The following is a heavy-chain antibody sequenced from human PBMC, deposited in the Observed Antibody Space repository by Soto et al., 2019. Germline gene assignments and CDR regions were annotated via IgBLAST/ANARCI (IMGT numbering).Heavy chain of an antibody. CDR2: IRSKAYGGTT. J-gene: IGHJ6*02. Sequence: GGSLRLSCTASGFTFGDYAMSWFRQAPGRGLEWVGFIRSKAYGGTTEYAASVKGRFTISRDDSKSIAYLQMNSLKTEDTAVYYCTRVVDTAKLHYYYYGMDVWGQGTTVTVSS. CDR3: TRVVDTAKLHYYYYGMDV. D-gene: IGHD5-18*01. V-gene: IGHV3-49*03. CDR1: GFTFGDYA.